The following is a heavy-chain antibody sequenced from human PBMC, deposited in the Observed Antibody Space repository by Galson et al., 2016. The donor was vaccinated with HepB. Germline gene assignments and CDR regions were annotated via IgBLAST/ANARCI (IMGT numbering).Heavy chain of an antibody. CDR1: GYGFAGYW. J-gene: IGHJ4*02. Sequence: QSGAEVKKPGESLKISCESSGYGFAGYWIGWVRQMPGEGLEWMGIIYPDDSETRYSPSFLGQVTFSVDKSISTAYLQWSSLKASDTAMYYCARVIAARFVTWVPDHWGQGTLVTVSS. CDR3: ARVIAARFVTWVPDH. CDR2: IYPDDSET. V-gene: IGHV5-51*03. D-gene: IGHD6-6*01.